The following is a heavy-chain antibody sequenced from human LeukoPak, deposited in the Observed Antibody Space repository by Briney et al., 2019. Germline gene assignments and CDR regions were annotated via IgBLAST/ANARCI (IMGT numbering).Heavy chain of an antibody. D-gene: IGHD3-22*01. CDR3: AREGGYYHLDY. CDR2: ISSTVSTT. Sequence: PGGSPRLSCAASGFTFNNYYMSWIRQAPGKGLEWISYISSTVSTTYYADSVKGRFTISRDNAKNSLYLQMNSLRAEDTAVYYCAREGGYYHLDYWGQGTLVTVSS. CDR1: GFTFNNYY. V-gene: IGHV3-11*01. J-gene: IGHJ4*02.